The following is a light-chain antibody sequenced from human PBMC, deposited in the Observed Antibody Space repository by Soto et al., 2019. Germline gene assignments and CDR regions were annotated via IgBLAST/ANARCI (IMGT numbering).Light chain of an antibody. J-gene: IGKJ2*01. CDR3: QQTNIFPYT. CDR2: AAS. CDR1: QGISSW. Sequence: DIQMTQSPSSVSASVGDRVTFTCRASQGISSWLAWYQQKPGKAPKLLIYAASTLQGAVPSRFSGRGSGTDFSLTISRLQPEDFATYYCQQTNIFPYTFGQGTKVDIK. V-gene: IGKV1D-12*01.